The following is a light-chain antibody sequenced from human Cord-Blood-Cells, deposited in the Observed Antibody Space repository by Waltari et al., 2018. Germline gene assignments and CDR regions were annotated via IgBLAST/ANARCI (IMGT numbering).Light chain of an antibody. Sequence: QSALTQTLSLTGSRGQSIALPCTESRRHITRYNRLSWYQQHPGKAPKRMIYEGSKRPSGVSNRFSGSKSGNTASLTISWLQAEDEADYYCCSYAGSSTYVFGTGTKVTVL. CDR1: RRHITRYNR. V-gene: IGLV2-23*01. J-gene: IGLJ1*01. CDR2: EGS. CDR3: CSYAGSSTYV.